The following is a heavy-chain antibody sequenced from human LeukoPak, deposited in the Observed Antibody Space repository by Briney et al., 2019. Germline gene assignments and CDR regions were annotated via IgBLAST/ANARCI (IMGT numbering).Heavy chain of an antibody. CDR1: GGSISSYY. D-gene: IGHD6-13*01. V-gene: IGHV4-59*08. J-gene: IGHJ5*01. CDR3: ARHGEQQLVRRWFDS. CDR2: MYYSGSR. Sequence: PSETLSLTCTVSGGSISSYYWSWIRQPPGKGLEWIGYMYYSGSRNYNPSLKSRVTISVDRSTNQLSLKLSSVTAADTAVYYCARHGEQQLVRRWFDSWGQGTLVTVSS.